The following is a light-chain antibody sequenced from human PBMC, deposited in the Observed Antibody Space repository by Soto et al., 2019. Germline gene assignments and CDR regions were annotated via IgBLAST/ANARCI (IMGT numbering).Light chain of an antibody. CDR1: QSISSW. J-gene: IGKJ1*01. Sequence: DIPMTQSPSTLSASVGDRVTITCRASQSISSWFAWYQQKPGKAPNLLIYDASSLESRVPSRFSGSGSGTEFTLTISSLQPDDFAAYYCQQYNSYPWTFGQGTKVEIK. CDR2: DAS. V-gene: IGKV1-5*01. CDR3: QQYNSYPWT.